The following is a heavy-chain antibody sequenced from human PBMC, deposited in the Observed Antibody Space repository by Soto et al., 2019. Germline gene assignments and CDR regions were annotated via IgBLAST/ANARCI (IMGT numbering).Heavy chain of an antibody. V-gene: IGHV1-3*01. Sequence: AAVKVSCKASGYTFTSYAMHWVRQAPGQRLEWMGWINAGNSNTKYSQKFQGRVTITKSTSASTAYMELSSLRSEDTAVYYCARGPLRNWFDPWGQGTLVTVSS. CDR2: INAGNSNT. J-gene: IGHJ5*02. CDR1: GYTFTSYA. CDR3: ARGPLRNWFDP.